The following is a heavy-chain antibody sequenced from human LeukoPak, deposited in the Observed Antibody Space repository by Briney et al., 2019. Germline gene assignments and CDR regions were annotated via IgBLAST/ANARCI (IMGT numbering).Heavy chain of an antibody. CDR2: IYYSGST. CDR3: ARDRVGSLTDF. V-gene: IGHV4-59*06. CDR1: GGSISSYY. Sequence: SETLSLTCTGSGGSISSYYWSWIRQHPGKGLEWIGYIYYSGSTYYNPSLKSRITISVDTSKNQFSLKLSSVTAADTAVYYCARDRVGSLTDFWGQGTLVTVSS. J-gene: IGHJ4*02. D-gene: IGHD1-26*01.